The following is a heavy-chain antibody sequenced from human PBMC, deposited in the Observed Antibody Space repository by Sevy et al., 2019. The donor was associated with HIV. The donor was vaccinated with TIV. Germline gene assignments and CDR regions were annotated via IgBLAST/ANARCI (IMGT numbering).Heavy chain of an antibody. CDR2: IWHDGNYK. Sequence: GGSLRLSCGASGFAFSRYGMHWVRQAPGKGLEWVAVIWHDGNYKYYADSVKGRFTISRDNSKNTLYLQMNSLRGDDSAVYFCARDPLYYSHRDSYHLKYYFDYWGQGTLVTVSS. CDR1: GFAFSRYG. D-gene: IGHD3-10*01. J-gene: IGHJ4*02. V-gene: IGHV3-33*01. CDR3: ARDPLYYSHRDSYHLKYYFDY.